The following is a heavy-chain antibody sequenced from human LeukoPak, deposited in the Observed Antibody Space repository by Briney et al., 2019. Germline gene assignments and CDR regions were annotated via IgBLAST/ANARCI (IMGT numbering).Heavy chain of an antibody. Sequence: AGGSLRLSCAASGFTFTKYWMTWVRQAPGKGLEWVGNIKQDGSDKNYMDSVKGRFTISRDNTKNSVYLQMSSLRAEDTAVYYCARQGFLAAAGSELDVWGQGTTVTVSS. V-gene: IGHV3-7*01. D-gene: IGHD6-13*01. CDR3: ARQGFLAAAGSELDV. CDR1: GFTFTKYW. J-gene: IGHJ6*02. CDR2: IKQDGSDK.